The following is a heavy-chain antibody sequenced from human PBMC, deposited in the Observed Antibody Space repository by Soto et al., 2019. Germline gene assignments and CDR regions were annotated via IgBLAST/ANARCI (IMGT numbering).Heavy chain of an antibody. V-gene: IGHV4-4*02. J-gene: IGHJ4*02. D-gene: IGHD3-9*01. CDR2: IYHSGST. CDR1: VGSISRSNW. CDR3: ARSITFDWLFFDN. Sequence: SETLSLTCAVSVGSISRSNWWSWVRQPPGKGLEWIGEIYHSGSTNYHPSLKSRVTISVDKSKNQFSLKLTSLTAADTAVYYCARSITFDWLFFDNWGQGTLVTVS.